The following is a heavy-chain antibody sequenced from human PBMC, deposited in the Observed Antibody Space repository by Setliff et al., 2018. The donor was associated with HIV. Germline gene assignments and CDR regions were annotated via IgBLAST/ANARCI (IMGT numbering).Heavy chain of an antibody. CDR3: ARQGYNYGPDDS. CDR1: GYTFTNHW. Sequence: PGESLKISCQASGYTFTNHWIGWVRQMPGEGLEWMAIIYPGDSDAKYSPSFQGQVTISVDKSISTVYLQWSSLKPSDTATYFCARQGYNYGPDDSWGQGTLVTVSS. D-gene: IGHD5-18*01. CDR2: IYPGDSDA. J-gene: IGHJ4*02. V-gene: IGHV5-51*01.